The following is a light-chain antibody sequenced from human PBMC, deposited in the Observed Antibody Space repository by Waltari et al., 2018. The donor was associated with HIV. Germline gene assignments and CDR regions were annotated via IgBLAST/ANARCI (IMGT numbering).Light chain of an antibody. J-gene: IGKJ2*01. CDR1: QSVSSSY. CDR3: QQYGSSYT. V-gene: IGKV3-20*01. Sequence: EIALTQSPGTLSLSTGERATLSCRASQSVSSSYLAWYQQKPGQAPRLLIYGASSRATGIPDRFSGSGSGTDFTLTISRLEPEDFAVYYCQQYGSSYTFGQGTKLEIK. CDR2: GAS.